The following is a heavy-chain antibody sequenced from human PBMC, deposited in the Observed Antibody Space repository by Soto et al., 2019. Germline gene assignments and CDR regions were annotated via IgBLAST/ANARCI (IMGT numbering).Heavy chain of an antibody. V-gene: IGHV1-8*01. J-gene: IGHJ4*02. D-gene: IGHD3-16*02. CDR1: GYTFTSYD. CDR3: ARGSYDYIWGSYRYKVDY. CDR2: VNPNSGNA. Sequence: QVQLVQSGAEVKKPGASVKVSCKASGYTFTSYDINWVRQATGQGLEWMGWVNPNSGNAGYAQKCQGRVTMTRDTSISTAYMELSSLRSEDTAVYYCARGSYDYIWGSYRYKVDYWGQGTLVTVSS.